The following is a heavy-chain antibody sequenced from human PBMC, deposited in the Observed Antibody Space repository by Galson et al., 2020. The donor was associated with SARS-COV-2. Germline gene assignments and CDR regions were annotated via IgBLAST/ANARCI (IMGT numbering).Heavy chain of an antibody. CDR2: ISSSSSYI. CDR3: ASTVGLVYCSSTSCYGGMDV. V-gene: IGHV3-21*01. D-gene: IGHD2-2*01. CDR1: GFTFSSYS. Sequence: GGSLRLSCAASGFTFSSYSMNWVRQAPGKGLEWVSSISSSSSYIYYADSVKGRFTISRDNAKNSLYLQMNSLRAEDTAVYYCASTVGLVYCSSTSCYGGMDVWGQGTTVTVSS. J-gene: IGHJ6*02.